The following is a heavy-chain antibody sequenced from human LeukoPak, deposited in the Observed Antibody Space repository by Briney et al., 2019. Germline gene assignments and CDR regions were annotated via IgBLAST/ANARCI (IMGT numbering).Heavy chain of an antibody. CDR1: GYTFSDYY. Sequence: ASVKVSCKASGYTFSDYYIHWVRRAPGQGLEWMGRINPNSGVTNYAKNFQGRVTITRDTSISTASMELSSLRSDDTAVYYCARQSEPKGDYWGQGTLVTVSS. V-gene: IGHV1-2*06. J-gene: IGHJ4*02. CDR3: ARQSEPKGDY. CDR2: INPNSGVT.